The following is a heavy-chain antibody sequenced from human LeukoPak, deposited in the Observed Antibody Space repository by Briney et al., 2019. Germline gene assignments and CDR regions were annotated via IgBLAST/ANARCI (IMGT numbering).Heavy chain of an antibody. V-gene: IGHV3-30*02. J-gene: IGHJ5*02. CDR2: IRYDGSNK. Sequence: PGGSLRLSCAASGFTFSSYGMHWVRQAPGKGLEWVAFIRYDGSNKYYADSVKGRFTISRDNSKNTLYLQMNSLRAEDTAVYYCAKDHFIPPGSSWYNNWFDPWGQGTLVTVSS. D-gene: IGHD6-13*01. CDR3: AKDHFIPPGSSWYNNWFDP. CDR1: GFTFSSYG.